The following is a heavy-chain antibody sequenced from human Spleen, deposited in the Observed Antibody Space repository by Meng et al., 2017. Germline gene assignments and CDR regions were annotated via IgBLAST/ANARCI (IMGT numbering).Heavy chain of an antibody. V-gene: IGHV4-34*01. CDR2: INHSGST. Sequence: SETLSLTCAVYGGSFSGYYWSWIRQPPGKGLEWIGEINHSGSTNYNPSLKSRVTISVDTSKNQFSLNLNSVTAADTAVYYCARVYIGYSHDYWGQGTLVTVS. D-gene: IGHD5-18*01. CDR1: GGSFSGYY. CDR3: ARVYIGYSHDY. J-gene: IGHJ4*02.